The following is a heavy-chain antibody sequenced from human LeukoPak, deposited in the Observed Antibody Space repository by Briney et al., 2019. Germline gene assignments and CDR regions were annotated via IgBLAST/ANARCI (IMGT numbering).Heavy chain of an antibody. CDR3: ATGPSGPGAYYYYMDV. CDR1: GGTFSSYA. J-gene: IGHJ6*03. V-gene: IGHV1-69*04. D-gene: IGHD2-15*01. CDR2: IIPILGIA. Sequence: ASVKVSCKASGGTFSSYAISWVRQAPGQGLEWMGRIIPILGIANYAQKFQGRVTITADKSTSTAYMELSSLRSEDTAVYYCATGPSGPGAYYYYMDVWGKGTTVTVSS.